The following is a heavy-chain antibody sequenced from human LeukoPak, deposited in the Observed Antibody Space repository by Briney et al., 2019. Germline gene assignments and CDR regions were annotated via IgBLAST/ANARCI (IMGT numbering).Heavy chain of an antibody. CDR2: INHSGST. J-gene: IGHJ6*02. V-gene: IGHV4-34*01. CDR3: ARGRRSSSPRYYYYYYGMDV. Sequence: SETLSLTCTVSGASLSGGGYYWRWTPQPPGKGLEWIVEINHSGSTNNNPSVKSRVTISVDTSKNQFSLKLSSVTAADTAVYYCARGRRSSSPRYYYYYYGMDVWGQGTTVTVSS. D-gene: IGHD6-6*01. CDR1: GASLSGGGYY.